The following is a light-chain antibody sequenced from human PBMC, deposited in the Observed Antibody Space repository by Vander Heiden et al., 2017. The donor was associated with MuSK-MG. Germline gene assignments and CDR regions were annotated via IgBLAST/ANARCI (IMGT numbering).Light chain of an antibody. CDR2: AAS. CDR1: QGISSN. J-gene: IGKJ1*01. V-gene: IGKV1-9*01. Sequence: DIQLTQSPSFLSASVGDRVTITCRASQGISSNLAWYHQKPGKAPKLLIYAASTLQSGVPSRFSGSGSGTEFTLTISSLQPEDFATYYCQQLYAYPRTFGQGTKVEIK. CDR3: QQLYAYPRT.